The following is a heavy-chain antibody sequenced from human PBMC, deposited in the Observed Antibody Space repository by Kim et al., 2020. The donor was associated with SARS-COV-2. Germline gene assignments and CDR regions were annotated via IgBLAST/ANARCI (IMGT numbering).Heavy chain of an antibody. D-gene: IGHD3-16*01. CDR3: ARPDKSYSPDAFDI. J-gene: IGHJ3*02. Sequence: GGSLRLSCAASGFTFSSYSMNWVRQAPGKGLEWVSSISSSSSYIYYADSVKGRFTISRDNAKNSLYLQMNSLRAEDTAVYYCARPDKSYSPDAFDIWGQGTMVTVSS. CDR1: GFTFSSYS. CDR2: ISSSSSYI. V-gene: IGHV3-21*01.